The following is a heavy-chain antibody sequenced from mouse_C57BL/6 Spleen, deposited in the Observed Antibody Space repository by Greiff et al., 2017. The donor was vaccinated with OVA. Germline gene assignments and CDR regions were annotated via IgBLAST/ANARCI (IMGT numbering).Heavy chain of an antibody. CDR1: GFTFSSYG. J-gene: IGHJ2*01. V-gene: IGHV5-6*01. CDR3: ARHENGWFDY. CDR2: ISSGGSYT. D-gene: IGHD1-1*02. Sequence: EVQVVESGGDLVKPGGSLKLSCAASGFTFSSYGMSWVRQTPDKRLEWVATISSGGSYTYYPDSVKGRFTISRDKAKNTLYLQMSSLKSEDTAMYYCARHENGWFDYWGQGTTLTVSS.